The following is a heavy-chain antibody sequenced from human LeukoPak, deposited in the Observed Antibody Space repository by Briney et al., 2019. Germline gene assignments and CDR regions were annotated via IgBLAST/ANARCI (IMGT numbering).Heavy chain of an antibody. Sequence: GGSLRLSCAASGFTFSSYSMNWARQAPGKGLEWVSCISGSSSYIYYADSVKGRFTISRDNAKNSLYLQMNSLRAEDTAVYYCAREGGRDGYKGAFDIWGQGTMVTVSS. J-gene: IGHJ3*02. V-gene: IGHV3-21*01. CDR3: AREGGRDGYKGAFDI. CDR2: ISGSSSYI. D-gene: IGHD5-24*01. CDR1: GFTFSSYS.